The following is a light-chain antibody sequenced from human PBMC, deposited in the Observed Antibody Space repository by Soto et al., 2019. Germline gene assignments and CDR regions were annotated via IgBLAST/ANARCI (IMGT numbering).Light chain of an antibody. J-gene: IGKJ5*01. CDR2: GVS. V-gene: IGKV3-15*01. CDR1: QSVRNN. CDR3: QQYNDWPLT. Sequence: ELVMTQSPDTLSVSPGERATLLCRASQSVRNNLAWYQQKPGQAPRLLIYGVSTRATGVPARFSGSGSGTDFTLTISSLQSEDFALYYCQQYNDWPLTFGQGTRLEIK.